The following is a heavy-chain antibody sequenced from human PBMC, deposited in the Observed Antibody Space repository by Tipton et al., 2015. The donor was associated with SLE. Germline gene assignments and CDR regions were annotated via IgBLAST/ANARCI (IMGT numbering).Heavy chain of an antibody. J-gene: IGHJ6*02. D-gene: IGHD1-1*01. CDR3: ARDGDPLAWYNYDLRYYYYGLDV. CDR2: INPTGGRT. V-gene: IGHV1-46*01. CDR1: GYTFTDYY. Sequence: QSGAEVKKPGASVKVSCKASGYTFTDYYMHWVRQAPGQGLEWMGVINPTGGRTSYLQKFQGRITLTSGTSTSTVYMELSSLRSEDTAIYYCARDGDPLAWYNYDLRYYYYGLDVWGQGTTVTVSS.